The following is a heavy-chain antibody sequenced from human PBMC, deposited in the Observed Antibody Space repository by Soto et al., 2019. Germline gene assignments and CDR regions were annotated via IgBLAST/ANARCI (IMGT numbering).Heavy chain of an antibody. Sequence: EVQLEESGGGLVQPGGSLRLSCTASKFFISSSWMSWVRQAPGKGLEWVANIKEEGGLRRYVDSVKGRFTISRDNGKNSVYLQMNSLRADYTAVYYCTSARSSVEPGGFVENWGQGTLVTVSS. J-gene: IGHJ4*02. V-gene: IGHV3-7*03. CDR2: IKEEGGLR. CDR1: KFFISSSW. D-gene: IGHD2-15*01. CDR3: TSARSSVEPGGFVEN.